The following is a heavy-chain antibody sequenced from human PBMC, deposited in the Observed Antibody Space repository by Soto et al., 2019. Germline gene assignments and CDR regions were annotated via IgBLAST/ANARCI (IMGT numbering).Heavy chain of an antibody. V-gene: IGHV3-64D*08. CDR3: VKDLALGVAPPHFDY. CDR2: ISSNGGST. CDR1: GFTFSSYA. J-gene: IGHJ4*02. Sequence: PGGSLRLSCSASGFTFSSYAMHWVRQAPGKGLEYVSAISSNGGSTYYADSVKGRFTISRDNSKNTLYLQMSSLRAEDTAVCYCVKDLALGVAPPHFDYWGQGXLVTVSS. D-gene: IGHD3-3*01.